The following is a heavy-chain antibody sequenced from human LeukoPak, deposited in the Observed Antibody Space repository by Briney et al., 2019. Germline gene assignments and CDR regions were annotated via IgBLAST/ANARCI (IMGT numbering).Heavy chain of an antibody. CDR1: GFTFSSYA. CDR3: AREWCSSTSCYGNWFDP. V-gene: IGHV3-30*04. J-gene: IGHJ5*02. CDR2: ISYDGSNK. Sequence: GGSLRLSCAASGFTFSSYAMHWVRQAPGKGLEWVAVISYDGSNKYYADSVKGRFTISRDNSKNTLYLQMNSLRAEDTAVYYCAREWCSSTSCYGNWFDPWGQGTLVNVSS. D-gene: IGHD2-2*01.